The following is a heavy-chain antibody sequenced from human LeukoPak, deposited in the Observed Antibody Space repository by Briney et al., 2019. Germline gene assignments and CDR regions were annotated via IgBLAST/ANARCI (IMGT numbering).Heavy chain of an antibody. CDR3: ARVTGYMIEDYFDY. CDR1: GFTFRSYG. D-gene: IGHD3-22*01. J-gene: IGHJ4*02. V-gene: IGHV3-30*02. CDR2: IRYDGTNK. Sequence: GGSLRLSCAASGFTFRSYGMHWVRQAPGKGLEWVAFIRYDGTNKYYADSVKGRFTISRDNAKNSLYLQMNSLRAEDTAVYYCARVTGYMIEDYFDYWGQGTLVTVSS.